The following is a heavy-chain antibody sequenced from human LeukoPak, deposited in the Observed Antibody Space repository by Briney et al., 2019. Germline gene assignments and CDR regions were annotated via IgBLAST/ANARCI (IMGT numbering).Heavy chain of an antibody. CDR3: ASYCSGGSCYHTDC. CDR2: IIPIFGTA. Sequence: ASVRVSCKASGGTFSSYAISWVRQAPGQGLEWMGRIIPIFGTANYAQKFQGRVTITTDESTSTAYMELSSLRSEDTAVYYCASYCSGGSCYHTDCWGQGTLVTVSS. V-gene: IGHV1-69*05. CDR1: GGTFSSYA. J-gene: IGHJ4*02. D-gene: IGHD2-15*01.